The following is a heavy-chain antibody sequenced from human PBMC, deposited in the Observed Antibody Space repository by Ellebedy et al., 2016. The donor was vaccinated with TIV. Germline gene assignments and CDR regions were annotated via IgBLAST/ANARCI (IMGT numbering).Heavy chain of an antibody. CDR3: ARFSRGAPFADYLYFMDV. D-gene: IGHD3-10*01. J-gene: IGHJ6*03. CDR2: ISYNGGEV. Sequence: PGGSLRLSCAASGFAYGGFAMNWVRQAPGKGLEWVSSISYNGGEVFYADSVKGRFTISRDKAMNSLYLHINRLRAEDTAVYYCARFSRGAPFADYLYFMDVWGKGITVIVSS. V-gene: IGHV3-21*01. CDR1: GFAYGGFA.